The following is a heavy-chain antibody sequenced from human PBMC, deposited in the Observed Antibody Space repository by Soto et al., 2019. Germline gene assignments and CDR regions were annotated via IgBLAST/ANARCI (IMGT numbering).Heavy chain of an antibody. CDR3: ARETIAATGTASYGMDV. D-gene: IGHD6-25*01. CDR1: SFSFSSYT. V-gene: IGHV3-21*01. Sequence: PGGSLRLSCAASSFSFSSYTMNWVRQAPGKGLEWVSSITSSSYIFYADSVKGRFSISRDNARNSLSLQMNRLRAEDTAVYYCARETIAATGTASYGMDVWGQGTTVTVSS. J-gene: IGHJ6*02. CDR2: ITSSSYI.